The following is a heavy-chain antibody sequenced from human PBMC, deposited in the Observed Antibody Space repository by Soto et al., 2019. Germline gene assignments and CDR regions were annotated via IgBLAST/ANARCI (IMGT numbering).Heavy chain of an antibody. CDR3: ARGQRIPGYCSGGSCSGYYFDY. V-gene: IGHV4-31*03. Sequence: SETLSLTCTVSGGSISSGGYYWSWIRQHPGKGLEWIGYIYYSGSTYYNPSLKSRVTISVDTSKNQFSLKLSSVTAADTAVYYCARGQRIPGYCSGGSCSGYYFDYWGQGTLVTVSS. CDR1: GGSISSGGYY. D-gene: IGHD2-15*01. CDR2: IYYSGST. J-gene: IGHJ4*02.